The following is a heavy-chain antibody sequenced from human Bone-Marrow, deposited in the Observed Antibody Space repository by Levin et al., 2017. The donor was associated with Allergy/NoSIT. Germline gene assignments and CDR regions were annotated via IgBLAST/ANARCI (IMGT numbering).Heavy chain of an antibody. CDR1: GYTFTGYY. Sequence: ASVKVSCKASGYTFTGYYLHWVRQAPGQGPEWMGWINPNSGGPNYAQKLQGRVTMTRDTSISTAYMELSRLRSDDTAVYYCARLSHYNDSCWGPGTLVTVSS. CDR2: INPNSGGP. V-gene: IGHV1-2*02. J-gene: IGHJ4*02. CDR3: ARLSHYNDSC. D-gene: IGHD3-22*01.